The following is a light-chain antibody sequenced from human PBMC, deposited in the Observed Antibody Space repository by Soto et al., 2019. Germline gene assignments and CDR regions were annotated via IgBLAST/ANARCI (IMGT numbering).Light chain of an antibody. CDR2: TAS. CDR1: QSISTF. V-gene: IGKV1-39*01. Sequence: DVHMTQSPSSLSASVGDRVTITCRASQSISTFLNWYQQRPGKVPKLLIDTASSLQSGAPSRFSGSGSGSEFTLTISSLQSEDFAVYYCQQYNNWPMYTFGQGTKLEIK. CDR3: QQYNNWPMYT. J-gene: IGKJ2*01.